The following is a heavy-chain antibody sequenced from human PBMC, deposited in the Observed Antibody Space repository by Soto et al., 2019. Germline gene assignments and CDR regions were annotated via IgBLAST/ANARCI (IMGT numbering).Heavy chain of an antibody. Sequence: GGSLRLSCVASGFTFITSFMGWVRQAPGKGLEWVANINQDGGGTYYVDSVEGRFTISRDNAKDSLYLQMNSLRGEDTAVYYCARYFRGSGRYFFDYWGQGTLVTVSS. CDR1: GFTFITSF. V-gene: IGHV3-7*03. CDR3: ARYFRGSGRYFFDY. D-gene: IGHD6-19*01. J-gene: IGHJ4*02. CDR2: INQDGGGT.